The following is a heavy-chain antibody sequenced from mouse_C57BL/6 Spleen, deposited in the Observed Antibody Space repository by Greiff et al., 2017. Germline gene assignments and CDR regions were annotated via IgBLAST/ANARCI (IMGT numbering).Heavy chain of an antibody. V-gene: IGHV14-1*01. J-gene: IGHJ3*01. Sequence: EVQLQQSGAELVRPGASVKLSCTASGFNIQDYYMHWVKQRPEQGLEWIGRIDPEDGDTEYAPKFQGKATMTADTSSNTAYLQLSSLTSEDTAVYYCTTYYYGSSSWFAYWGQGTLVTVSA. CDR2: IDPEDGDT. CDR1: GFNIQDYY. D-gene: IGHD1-1*01. CDR3: TTYYYGSSSWFAY.